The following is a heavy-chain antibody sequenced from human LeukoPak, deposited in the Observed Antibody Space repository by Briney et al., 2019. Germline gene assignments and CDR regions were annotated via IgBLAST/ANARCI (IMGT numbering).Heavy chain of an antibody. V-gene: IGHV3-74*01. J-gene: IGHJ4*02. CDR1: GFTFRSYW. CDR2: INEDGSRT. Sequence: LTGGSLRLSCATSGFTFRSYWMHWVRQVPGKGLVWVSRINEDGSRTDHADSVRGRFSISRDNARNTLYLQMNSLRAEDTAVYYCARSIVGAPFDYWGQGTLVTVSS. CDR3: ARSIVGAPFDY. D-gene: IGHD1-26*01.